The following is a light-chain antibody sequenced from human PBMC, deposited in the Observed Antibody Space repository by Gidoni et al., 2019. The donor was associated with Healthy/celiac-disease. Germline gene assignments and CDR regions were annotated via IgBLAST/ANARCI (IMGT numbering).Light chain of an antibody. V-gene: IGLV1-40*01. CDR2: GNS. Sequence: QPVLMQPPSVSRAPGQRVTISCTGSSSNIGAGYEVHWYQQLPGTAPKLLIYGNSNSPSGVPVRFSGSKSGTSASRAITGLQAEDEADYYCQSCDSSLSGSVVFGGGTKLTVL. CDR1: SSNIGAGYE. CDR3: QSCDSSLSGSVV. J-gene: IGLJ2*01.